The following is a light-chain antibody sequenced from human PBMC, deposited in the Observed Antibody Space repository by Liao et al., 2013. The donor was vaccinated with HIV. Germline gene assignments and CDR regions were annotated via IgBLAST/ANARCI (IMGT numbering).Light chain of an antibody. Sequence: SYELTQPPSVSVSPGQTARITCSGAALPKQFGYWYQQKPGQAPVMVIYKDKERPSGIPERFSGSSSGTTVTLTISGVQPKDEADYYCQSADSSGTYVFGTGTKVTVL. V-gene: IGLV3-25*03. CDR1: ALPKQF. CDR2: KDK. J-gene: IGLJ1*01. CDR3: QSADSSGTYV.